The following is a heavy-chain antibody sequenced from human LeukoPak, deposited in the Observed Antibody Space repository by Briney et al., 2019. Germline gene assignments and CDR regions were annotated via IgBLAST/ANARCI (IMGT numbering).Heavy chain of an antibody. Sequence: GGSLRLSCAAFGLTFSSYIMDWVRKAPGKGLEWGSYISSSSSTIYNADSVKARFTLSRDNAKNSLYLQMNSLRAEDTAVYYCASTGRYCTSTSCSSYFHYWGQGTLVTVSS. CDR1: GLTFSSYI. V-gene: IGHV3-48*04. D-gene: IGHD2-2*01. CDR2: ISSSSSTI. CDR3: ASTGRYCTSTSCSSYFHY. J-gene: IGHJ4*02.